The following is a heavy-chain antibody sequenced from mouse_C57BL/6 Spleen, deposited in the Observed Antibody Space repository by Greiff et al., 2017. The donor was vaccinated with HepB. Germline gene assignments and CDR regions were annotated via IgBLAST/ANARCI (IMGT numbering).Heavy chain of an antibody. D-gene: IGHD2-2*01. CDR2: IVPGSGST. CDR3: ARPRGYRYYYAMDY. V-gene: IGHV1-9*01. Sequence: QVQLKQSGAELMKPGASVKLSCKATGYTFTGYWIEWVKQRPGHGLEWIGEIVPGSGSTNYNEKFKGKATFTADTSSNTAYMELRSLTTEYSAIYCCARPRGYRYYYAMDYWGQGTSVTVSS. CDR1: GYTFTGYW. J-gene: IGHJ4*01.